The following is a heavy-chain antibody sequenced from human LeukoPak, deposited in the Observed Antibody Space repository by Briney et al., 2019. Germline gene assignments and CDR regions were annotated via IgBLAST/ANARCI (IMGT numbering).Heavy chain of an antibody. CDR1: GFTFSSYG. CDR3: ARDPYSGGYGDYYYYYMDV. V-gene: IGHV3-30*02. CDR2: IRYDGSNK. D-gene: IGHD1-26*01. Sequence: GGSLRLSCAASGFTFSSYGIHWVRQAPGKGLEWVAFIRYDGSNKYHADSVKGRFTISRDNAKNSLYLQINSLRAEDTAVYYCARDPYSGGYGDYYYYYMDVWGKGTTVTISS. J-gene: IGHJ6*03.